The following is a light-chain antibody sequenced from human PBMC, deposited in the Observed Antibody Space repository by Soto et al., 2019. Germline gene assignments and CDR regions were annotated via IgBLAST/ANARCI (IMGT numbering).Light chain of an antibody. CDR2: EVS. CDR3: SSYGGSNNLV. J-gene: IGLJ2*01. V-gene: IGLV2-8*01. Sequence: QSVLTQPPSASGSPGQSVTISCTGTSSDVGGYNYVSWYQQLPGKVPKLMIYEVSERPSGVPDRFSGSKSGNTASLTVSGLQAEDEADYYCSSYGGSNNLVFGGGTKLTVL. CDR1: SSDVGGYNY.